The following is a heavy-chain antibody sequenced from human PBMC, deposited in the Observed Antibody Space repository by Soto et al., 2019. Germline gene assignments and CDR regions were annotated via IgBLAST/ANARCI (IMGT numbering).Heavy chain of an antibody. V-gene: IGHV1-24*01. J-gene: IGHJ6*02. CDR2: FDPEDGET. CDR3: ASCPLTYDDDSSGYYERDD. Sequence: ASVKVSCKVSGYTLTELSMHWVRQAPGKGLEWMGGFDPEDGETIYAQKFQGRVTMTEDTSTDTAYMELSSLRSEDTAVYYLASCPLTYDDDSSGYYERDDWGQGTTVTVSS. CDR1: GYTLTELS. D-gene: IGHD3-22*01.